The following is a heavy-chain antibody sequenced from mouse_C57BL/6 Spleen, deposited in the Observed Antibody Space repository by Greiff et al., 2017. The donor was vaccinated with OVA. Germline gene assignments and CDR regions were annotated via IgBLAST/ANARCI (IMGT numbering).Heavy chain of an antibody. CDR1: GFSLTSYG. Sequence: VQLQESGPGLVAPSQSLSITCTVSGFSLTSYGVSWVRQPPGKGLEWLGVIWGDGSTNYHSALISRLSISKDNSKSQVFLKLNSLQTDDTATYYCAKRGYFTTVVARGTYYAMDYWGQGTSVTVSS. J-gene: IGHJ4*01. CDR2: IWGDGST. CDR3: AKRGYFTTVVARGTYYAMDY. D-gene: IGHD1-1*01. V-gene: IGHV2-3*01.